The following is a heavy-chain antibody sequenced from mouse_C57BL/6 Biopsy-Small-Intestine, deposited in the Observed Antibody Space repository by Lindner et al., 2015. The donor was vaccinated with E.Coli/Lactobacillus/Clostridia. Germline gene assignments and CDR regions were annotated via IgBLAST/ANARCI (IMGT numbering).Heavy chain of an antibody. V-gene: IGHV1-85*01. CDR2: INPSSGGT. J-gene: IGHJ4*01. CDR3: ARDAAGRKTLDY. CDR1: AYSFTAYH. Sequence: SVKVSCKASAYSFTAYHMHWVRQVPGQGLEWLGWINPSSGGTNYAEKFQGRVTMTRDTSISTAYLELHRLTPDDTAVYYCARDAAGRKTLDYWGLGTLVTVSS.